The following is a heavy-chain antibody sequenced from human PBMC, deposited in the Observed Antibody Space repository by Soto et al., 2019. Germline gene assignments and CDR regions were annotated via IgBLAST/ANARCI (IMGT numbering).Heavy chain of an antibody. CDR3: ARGQGTRENWFDP. J-gene: IGHJ5*02. CDR2: IYHSGST. Sequence: LSLTCAVSGGSISSSNWWSWVRQPPGKGLEWIGEIYHSGSTNYNPSLKSRVTISVDKSKNQFSLKLSSVTAADTAVYYCARGQGTRENWFDPWGQGTLVTVSS. D-gene: IGHD3-10*01. CDR1: GGSISSSNW. V-gene: IGHV4-4*02.